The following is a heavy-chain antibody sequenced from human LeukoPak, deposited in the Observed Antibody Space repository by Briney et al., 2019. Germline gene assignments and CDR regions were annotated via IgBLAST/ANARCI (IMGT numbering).Heavy chain of an antibody. CDR2: IKQDGSEK. J-gene: IGHJ4*02. V-gene: IGHV3-7*03. CDR3: ARGGDCSSTSCTEFAY. Sequence: GGSLRLSCAASGFTFSSYWMSWVRLAPGKGLEWVANIKQDGSEKYYVDSVKGRFTISRDNAKNSLYLQMNSLRAEDTAVYYCARGGDCSSTSCTEFAYWGQGTLVTVSS. CDR1: GFTFSSYW. D-gene: IGHD2-2*01.